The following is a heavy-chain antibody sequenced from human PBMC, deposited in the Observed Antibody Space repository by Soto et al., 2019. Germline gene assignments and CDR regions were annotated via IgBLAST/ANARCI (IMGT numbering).Heavy chain of an antibody. V-gene: IGHV4-34*01. Sequence: AETLSLAGAVCGGAVGGYYLGWIRRPPGKGLEWRGEINHSGSTNYNPSLKSRVTISVDTSKNQFSLKLSSVTAADTAVYYCARLKPEILLWFGELALLGYYYYYMDVWGKGTTVTVSS. J-gene: IGHJ6*03. CDR1: GGAVGGYY. CDR2: INHSGST. CDR3: ARLKPEILLWFGELALLGYYYYYMDV. D-gene: IGHD3-10*01.